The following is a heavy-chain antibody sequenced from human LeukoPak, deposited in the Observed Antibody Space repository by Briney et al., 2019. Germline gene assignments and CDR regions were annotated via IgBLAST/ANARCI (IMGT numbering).Heavy chain of an antibody. J-gene: IGHJ3*02. V-gene: IGHV1-69*13. CDR3: ATDVMVGATNAFDI. D-gene: IGHD1-26*01. CDR2: IIPIFGTA. CDR1: GGTFSSYA. Sequence: GASVKVSCKASGGTFSSYAISWVRQAPGQGLEWMGGIIPIFGTANYAQKFQGRVTITADESTSTAYMELSSLRSEDTAAYYCATDVMVGATNAFDIWGQGTMVTVSS.